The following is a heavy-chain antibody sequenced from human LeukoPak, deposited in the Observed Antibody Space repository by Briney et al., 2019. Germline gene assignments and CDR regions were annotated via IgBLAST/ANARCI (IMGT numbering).Heavy chain of an antibody. J-gene: IGHJ5*02. CDR1: GFTFSSYT. CDR2: LSYDGSND. Sequence: GWSLRLSCAASGFTFSSYTIHWVRQAPGKGLEWISLLSYDGSNDYYADSVKGRFSISRDNSRNTLYLQMDSLRAEDTAVYYCARTYYYDRSGYYDNWFDPWGQGTLVTVAS. V-gene: IGHV3-30-3*01. D-gene: IGHD3-22*01. CDR3: ARTYYYDRSGYYDNWFDP.